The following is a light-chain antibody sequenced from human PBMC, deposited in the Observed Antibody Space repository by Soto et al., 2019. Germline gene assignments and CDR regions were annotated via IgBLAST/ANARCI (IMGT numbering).Light chain of an antibody. CDR3: QQYNNWPPIT. Sequence: EIVMTQSPAALSVSPWERATLSCRASQSVSSNLAWYQQTPGQAPRLPIYGASTRATGIPARFSGSGSGTEFTLTISSLQSEDFAVYYCQQYNNWPPITFGQGTRLEI. CDR1: QSVSSN. V-gene: IGKV3-15*01. CDR2: GAS. J-gene: IGKJ5*01.